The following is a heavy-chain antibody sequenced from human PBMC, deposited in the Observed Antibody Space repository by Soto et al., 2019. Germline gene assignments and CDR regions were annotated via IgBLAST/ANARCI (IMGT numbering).Heavy chain of an antibody. D-gene: IGHD1-1*01. CDR1: RFTFSSYW. J-gene: IGHJ6*02. V-gene: IGHV3-7*01. CDR2: IKQDGSEK. Sequence: EVRLVESGGGLVQPGGSLRLTCAASRFTFSSYWMSWVHQAPGKGLEWVANIKQDGSEKFYVDSVKGRFTISRDNAKNSLYLPMDRLRAEDTAVYYCARGIDDNASFGMDVWGQGTTVTVSS. CDR3: ARGIDDNASFGMDV.